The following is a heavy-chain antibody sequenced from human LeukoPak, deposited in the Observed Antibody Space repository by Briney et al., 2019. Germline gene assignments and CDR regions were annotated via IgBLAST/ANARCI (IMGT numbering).Heavy chain of an antibody. CDR3: ARLTSAACLGY. CDR1: GYTFTRYY. CDR2: INPSGGST. V-gene: IGHV1-46*01. D-gene: IGHD2-2*01. J-gene: IGHJ4*02. Sequence: WASVKVSCKTSGYTFTRYYMYWVRQAPGQGLELMGVINPSGGSTSYAQKFQGRVTMTRDTSTSTVYMELSSLRSEDTAVYYCARLTSAACLGYWGQGTLVTVSS.